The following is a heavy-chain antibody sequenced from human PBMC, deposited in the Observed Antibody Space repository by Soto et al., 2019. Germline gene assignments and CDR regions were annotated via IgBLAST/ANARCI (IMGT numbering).Heavy chain of an antibody. CDR2: ISAYNGNT. CDR3: ARSRELTMNYGSGSPYYYYYYMDV. V-gene: IGHV1-18*01. J-gene: IGHJ6*03. D-gene: IGHD3-10*01. CDR1: GYTFTSYG. Sequence: ASVKVSCKASGYTFTSYGISWVRQAPGQGLEWMGWISAYNGNTNYAQKLQGRVTMTTDTSTSTAYMELRSLRSDDTAVYYCARSRELTMNYGSGSPYYYYYYMDVWGKGTTVTVSS.